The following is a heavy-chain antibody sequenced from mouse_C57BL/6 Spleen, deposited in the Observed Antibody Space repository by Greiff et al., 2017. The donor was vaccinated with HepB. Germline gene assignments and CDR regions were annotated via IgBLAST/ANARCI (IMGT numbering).Heavy chain of an antibody. D-gene: IGHD1-1*01. Sequence: VQLQQSGAELVKPGASVKMSCKASGYTFTSYWITWVKQRPGQGLEWIGDIYPGSGSTNYNEKFKSKATLTVDTSSSTAYMQLSSLTSEDSAVYYCAREFTTVVATDYYAMDYWGQGTSVTVSS. CDR3: AREFTTVVATDYYAMDY. V-gene: IGHV1-55*01. CDR1: GYTFTSYW. CDR2: IYPGSGST. J-gene: IGHJ4*01.